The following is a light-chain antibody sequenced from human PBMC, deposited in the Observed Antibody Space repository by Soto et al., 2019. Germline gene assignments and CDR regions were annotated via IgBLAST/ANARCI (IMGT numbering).Light chain of an antibody. V-gene: IGLV1-51*01. CDR2: DND. J-gene: IGLJ2*01. Sequence: QSVLTQPPSVSAAPGQTVTISCSGSSSNIGNNYVSWYQQLPGTAPKLLIYDNDKRPSGIPDRFSGSKSGTSATLGITGLQTGDEADYYCGTWDSSLGVGVFGGGTKLTVL. CDR1: SSNIGNNY. CDR3: GTWDSSLGVGV.